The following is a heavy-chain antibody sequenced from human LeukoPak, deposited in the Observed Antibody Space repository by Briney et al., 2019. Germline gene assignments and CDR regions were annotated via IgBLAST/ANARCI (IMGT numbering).Heavy chain of an antibody. Sequence: SETLSLTCTVSGGSISSYYWSWIRQPPGKGLEWIGYIYYSGSANYNPSLKSRVTISVDTSKNQFSLKLSSVTAADTAVYYCARGGDILTGYYLFDPWGQGTLVTVSS. V-gene: IGHV4-59*01. D-gene: IGHD3-9*01. J-gene: IGHJ5*02. CDR1: GGSISSYY. CDR2: IYYSGSA. CDR3: ARGGDILTGYYLFDP.